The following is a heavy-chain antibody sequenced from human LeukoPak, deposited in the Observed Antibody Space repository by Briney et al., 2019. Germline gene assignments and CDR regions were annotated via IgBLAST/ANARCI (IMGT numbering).Heavy chain of an antibody. CDR1: GGTFNSYA. J-gene: IGHJ4*02. CDR3: ARAPPKQLLHLY. D-gene: IGHD6-13*01. V-gene: IGHV1-69*05. Sequence: SVKVSCKASGGTFNSYAISWVRQAPGQGLEWMGAVIPFFSTTNYAQKFQGRVAITTDESTNTAYMELTSLKSEDTAVYYCARAPPKQLLHLYWGQGTLVTVSS. CDR2: VIPFFSTT.